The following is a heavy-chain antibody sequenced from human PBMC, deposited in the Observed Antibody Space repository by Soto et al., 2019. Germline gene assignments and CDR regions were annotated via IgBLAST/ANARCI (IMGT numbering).Heavy chain of an antibody. CDR3: ARAGGLGAVAVDY. J-gene: IGHJ4*02. CDR1: GGSISSGGYS. CDR2: IYHSGST. D-gene: IGHD6-19*01. Sequence: QLQLQESGSGLVKPSQTLSLTCAVSGGSISSGGYSWSWIRQPPGKGREGIGYIYHSGSTYYNPSLKSRVTVSVDRSKSQFSLKPSSVTAADTAVYYCARAGGLGAVAVDYWGQGTLVTVSS. V-gene: IGHV4-30-2*01.